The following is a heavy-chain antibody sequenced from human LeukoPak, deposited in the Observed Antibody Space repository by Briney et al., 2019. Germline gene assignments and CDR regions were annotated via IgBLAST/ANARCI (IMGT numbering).Heavy chain of an antibody. V-gene: IGHV1-24*01. CDR1: GYTLTELS. J-gene: IGHJ4*02. D-gene: IGHD3-22*01. CDR3: ARRGTDSTGYHYYFDY. CDR2: FDPEDDET. Sequence: GSVRVSCKVSGYTLTELSMHWVRQAPGKGLEGMGGFDPEDDETIYAQKFQGRVTMTEDTSTDTAYMELTSLRSEDTAVYYCARRGTDSTGYHYYFDYWGQGTLVTVSS.